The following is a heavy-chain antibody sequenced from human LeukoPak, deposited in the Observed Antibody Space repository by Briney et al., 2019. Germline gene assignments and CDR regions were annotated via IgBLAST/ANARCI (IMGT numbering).Heavy chain of an antibody. V-gene: IGHV1-8*01. J-gene: IGHJ5*02. D-gene: IGHD3-22*01. CDR2: MNPNSGNT. CDR1: GYTFTSYD. CDR3: ARDTMIRNWFDP. Sequence: ASVKVSCKASGYTFTSYDINWVRQATGRGLEWMGWMNPNSGNTGYAQKFQGRVTMTRNTSISTAYMELSSLRSEDTAVYYCARDTMIRNWFDPWGQGTLVTVSS.